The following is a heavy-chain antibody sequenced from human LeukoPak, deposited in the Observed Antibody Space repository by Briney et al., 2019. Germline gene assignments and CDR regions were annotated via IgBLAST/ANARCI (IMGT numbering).Heavy chain of an antibody. D-gene: IGHD6-19*01. CDR2: ISAYNGNT. CDR1: GYTFTSYG. CDR3: AREPYSSGWYPYYYYGMDV. J-gene: IGHJ6*02. V-gene: IGHV1-18*01. Sequence: GASVKVSCTASGYTFTSYGISWVRQAPGQGLEWMGWISAYNGNTNYAQKLQGRVTMTTDASTSTAYMELRSLRSDDKAVYYCAREPYSSGWYPYYYYGMDVWGQGTTVTVSS.